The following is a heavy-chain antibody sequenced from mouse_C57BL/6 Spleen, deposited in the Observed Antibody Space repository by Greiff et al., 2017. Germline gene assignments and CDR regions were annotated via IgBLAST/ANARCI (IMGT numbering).Heavy chain of an antibody. CDR1: GYTFTSYW. CDR3: TNAMVTTTGYAMDY. CDR2: IHPNSGST. J-gene: IGHJ4*01. D-gene: IGHD2-2*01. V-gene: IGHV1-64*01. Sequence: QVQLQQPGAELVKPGASVKLSCKASGYTFTSYWMHWVKQRPGQGLEWIGMIHPNSGSTNYNEKFKSKATLTVDKSSSTAYMQLSSLTSEDSAVYYCTNAMVTTTGYAMDYWGQGTSVTVSS.